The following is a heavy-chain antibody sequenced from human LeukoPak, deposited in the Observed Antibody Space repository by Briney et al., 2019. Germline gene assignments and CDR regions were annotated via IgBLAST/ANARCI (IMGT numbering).Heavy chain of an antibody. D-gene: IGHD3-3*01. J-gene: IGHJ4*02. CDR3: AKDPGYDFSSGYEY. V-gene: IGHV3-30*02. CDR1: GFTFSSYG. CDR2: IRYDGSNK. Sequence: GGSLRLSCAASGFTFSSYGMHWVRQTPGKGLEWVAFIRYDGSNKYYADSVKGRFTISRDNSKNTLYLQMNSLRAEDTAVYYCAKDPGYDFSSGYEYWGQGTLVTVSS.